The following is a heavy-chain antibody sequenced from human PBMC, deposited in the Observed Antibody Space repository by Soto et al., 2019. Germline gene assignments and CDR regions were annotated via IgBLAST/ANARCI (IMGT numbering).Heavy chain of an antibody. J-gene: IGHJ6*03. CDR3: ASPPSKGYYYMDV. Sequence: PSETLSLTFTVSGGSISSSSYYWGWFRQLPGKGLEWIWSIYYIGSTYYNPSLKSRVTISVDTSKNQFSLKLSSVTAADTAVYYCASPPSKGYYYMDVWGKGTTVT. CDR1: GGSISSSSYY. CDR2: IYYIGST. V-gene: IGHV4-39*01.